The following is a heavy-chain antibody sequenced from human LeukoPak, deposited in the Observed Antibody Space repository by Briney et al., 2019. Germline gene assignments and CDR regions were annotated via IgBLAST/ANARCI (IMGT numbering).Heavy chain of an antibody. CDR3: ATGMNAILTGYYSSGAFDI. Sequence: ASVKVSCKASGYTFTSYGISWVRQAPGQGLEWMGWISAYNGNTNYAQKLQGRVTMTTDTSTSTAYMELSSLRSEDTAVYYCATGMNAILTGYYSSGAFDIWGQGTMVTVSS. CDR2: ISAYNGNT. J-gene: IGHJ3*02. D-gene: IGHD3-9*01. CDR1: GYTFTSYG. V-gene: IGHV1-18*01.